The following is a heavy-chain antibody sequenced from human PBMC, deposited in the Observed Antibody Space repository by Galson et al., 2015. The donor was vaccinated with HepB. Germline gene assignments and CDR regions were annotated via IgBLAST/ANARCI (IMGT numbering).Heavy chain of an antibody. CDR2: TYYRAKWYN. D-gene: IGHD6-13*01. CDR1: GDSVSNNNAA. Sequence: ISGDSVSNNNAAWYWIRQSPLRGLEWLGRTYYRAKWYNDYAESLRSRITINPDTSKNQFSLQLNSVTPEDTAVYYCARVSGTIYYYGMDVWGQGTTVSVSS. CDR3: ARVSGTIYYYGMDV. V-gene: IGHV6-1*01. J-gene: IGHJ6*02.